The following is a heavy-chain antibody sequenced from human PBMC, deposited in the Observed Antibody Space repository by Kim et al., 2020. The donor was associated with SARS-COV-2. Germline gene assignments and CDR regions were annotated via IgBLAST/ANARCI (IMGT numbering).Heavy chain of an antibody. CDR2: IKTDGSDI. CDR1: GFTFSTYW. V-gene: IGHV3-74*01. Sequence: GGSLRLSCAASGFTFSTYWMHWVRQAPGKGLVWVSRIKTDGSDIKYADSVKGRFTASRDNAKNTLLLQMNSLRAEDTAVYHCVRETPQAGYYYMDVWGKG. CDR3: VRETPQAGYYYMDV. J-gene: IGHJ6*03.